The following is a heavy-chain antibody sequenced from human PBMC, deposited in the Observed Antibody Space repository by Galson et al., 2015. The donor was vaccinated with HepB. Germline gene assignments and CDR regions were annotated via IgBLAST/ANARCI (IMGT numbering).Heavy chain of an antibody. CDR3: ARSPLRYYGSGSSEFDY. CDR1: GFTFSSYS. D-gene: IGHD3-10*01. J-gene: IGHJ4*02. Sequence: SLRLSCAASGFTFSSYSMNWVRQAPGKGLEWVSSISSSSSYIYYADSVKGRFTISRDNAKNSLYLQMNSLRAEDTAVYYCARSPLRYYGSGSSEFDYWGQGTLVTVSS. CDR2: ISSSSSYI. V-gene: IGHV3-21*01.